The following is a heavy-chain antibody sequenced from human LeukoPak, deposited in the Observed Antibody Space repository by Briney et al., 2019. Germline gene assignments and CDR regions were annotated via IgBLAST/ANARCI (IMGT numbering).Heavy chain of an antibody. Sequence: KPGESLKISCKGSGYSFTSYWIGWVRQMPGKGLEWMGIIYPGDSDTRYSPSFQGQVTISADKSIRTAYLQWSSLKASDTAMYYCARHPEDHAGWFDPWGQGTLVTVSS. CDR1: GYSFTSYW. V-gene: IGHV5-51*01. CDR3: ARHPEDHAGWFDP. J-gene: IGHJ5*02. CDR2: IYPGDSDT. D-gene: IGHD1-14*01.